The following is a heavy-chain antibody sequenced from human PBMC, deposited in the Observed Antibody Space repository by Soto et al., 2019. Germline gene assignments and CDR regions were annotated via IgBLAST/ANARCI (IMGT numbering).Heavy chain of an antibody. CDR3: ARDRLSGFDY. D-gene: IGHD6-6*01. CDR2: IYYSGST. V-gene: IGHV4-59*01. CDR1: GGSISSYY. J-gene: IGHJ4*02. Sequence: PSETLSLTCTVSGGSISSYYWSWIRQPPGKGLEWIGYIYYSGSTNYNPSLKSRVTISVDTSKNQFSLKLSSVTAADTAVYYCARDRLSGFDYWGQGTPVTVSS.